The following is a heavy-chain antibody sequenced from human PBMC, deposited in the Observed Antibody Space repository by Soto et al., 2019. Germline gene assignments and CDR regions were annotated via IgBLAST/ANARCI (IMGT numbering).Heavy chain of an antibody. CDR3: ARPVESFYYYGMDV. J-gene: IGHJ6*02. CDR2: ISYDGNNK. V-gene: IGHV3-30-3*01. Sequence: VGSLGLSCADSGFTFSTYAMEWVRQAPGKGLDWVALISYDGNNKYYADSVRGRFTISSDNSKNILYLQMNTLRPEDTALYFCARPVESFYYYGMDVWGQGTTVTVSS. CDR1: GFTFSTYA.